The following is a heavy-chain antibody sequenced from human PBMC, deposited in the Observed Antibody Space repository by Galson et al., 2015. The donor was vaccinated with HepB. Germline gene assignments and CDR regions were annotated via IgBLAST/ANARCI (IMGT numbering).Heavy chain of an antibody. CDR1: GFTFSTYT. CDR3: ARSPSPIAYHYDSSGYFYFDY. D-gene: IGHD3-22*01. J-gene: IGHJ4*02. Sequence: SLRLSCAASGFTFSTYTMNWVRQAPGKGLESVSYISSTGTTIYYADSVKGRFIVSRDNAQNSLELRRLRSDDTVVYYCARSPSPIAYHYDSSGYFYFDYWGQGTLVTVSS. V-gene: IGHV3-48*01. CDR2: ISSTGTTI.